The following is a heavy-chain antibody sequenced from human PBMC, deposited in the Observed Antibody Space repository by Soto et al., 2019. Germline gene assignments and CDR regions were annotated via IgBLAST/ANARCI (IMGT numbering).Heavy chain of an antibody. CDR3: ARRFVGYYYDSSGYYRPDY. J-gene: IGHJ4*02. Sequence: SETLSLTCTVSGGSISSSSYYWGWIRQPPGKGLEWIGSIYYSGSTYYNPSLKSRVTISVDTSKNQFSLKLSSVTAADTAVYYCARRFVGYYYDSSGYYRPDYWGQGTLVTVSS. D-gene: IGHD3-22*01. CDR1: GGSISSSSYY. V-gene: IGHV4-39*01. CDR2: IYYSGST.